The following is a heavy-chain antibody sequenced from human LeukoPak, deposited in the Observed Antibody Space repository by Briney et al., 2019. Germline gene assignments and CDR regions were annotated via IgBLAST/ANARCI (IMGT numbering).Heavy chain of an antibody. V-gene: IGHV3-23*01. J-gene: IGHJ4*02. CDR1: GFTFSNYA. D-gene: IGHD3-22*01. CDR3: AKGTITLRVSVGFDY. Sequence: GGSLGLSCAASGFTFSNYAMSWVRQAPGKGLEWVSTITVSGGSTYYADSVKGRFTISRDNPQNTLYLQMNSLRAEDTAVYYCAKGTITLRVSVGFDYWGQGTLVTVSS. CDR2: ITVSGGST.